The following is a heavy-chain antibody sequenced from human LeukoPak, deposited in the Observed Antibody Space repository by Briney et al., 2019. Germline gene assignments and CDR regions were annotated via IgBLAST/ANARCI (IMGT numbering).Heavy chain of an antibody. D-gene: IGHD3-22*01. CDR3: ARDRPYYYDSSTGDAFDI. V-gene: IGHV4-59*01. CDR1: GGSISSYY. Sequence: SETLSLTCIVSGGSISSYYWSWIRQPPGKGLEWIGYIYYSGSTNYNPSLKSRVTISVDTSKNQFSLKLSSVTAADTAVYYCARDRPYYYDSSTGDAFDIWGQGTMVTVSS. CDR2: IYYSGST. J-gene: IGHJ3*02.